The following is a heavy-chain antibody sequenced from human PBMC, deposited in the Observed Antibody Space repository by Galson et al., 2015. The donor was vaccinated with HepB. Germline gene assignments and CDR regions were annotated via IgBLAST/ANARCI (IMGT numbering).Heavy chain of an antibody. CDR2: INPRSGST. Sequence: SVKVSCKASGYTFTNYYIHWVRQAPGQGLEWMGIINPRSGSTSYAQNFQGRVTMTRDTSTSTVYMDLSSLRSEDTAVYYCTTSTRRYCSTTSCRGAFDIWGQGTMVTVSS. D-gene: IGHD2-2*01. V-gene: IGHV1-46*03. CDR1: GYTFTNYY. J-gene: IGHJ3*02. CDR3: TTSTRRYCSTTSCRGAFDI.